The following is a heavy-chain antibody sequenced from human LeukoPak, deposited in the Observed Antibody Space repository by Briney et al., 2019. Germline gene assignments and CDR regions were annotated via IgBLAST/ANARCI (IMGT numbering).Heavy chain of an antibody. Sequence: ASVKVSCKASGYTFTSYDINWVRQATGQGLEWMGWMNPNSGNTGYAQKFQGRVTMTRDTSTSTVYMELSSLRSEDTAVYYCARIAEANYDILTGPPADPFDYWGQGTLVTVSS. J-gene: IGHJ4*02. D-gene: IGHD3-9*01. CDR3: ARIAEANYDILTGPPADPFDY. CDR1: GYTFTSYD. CDR2: MNPNSGNT. V-gene: IGHV1-8*01.